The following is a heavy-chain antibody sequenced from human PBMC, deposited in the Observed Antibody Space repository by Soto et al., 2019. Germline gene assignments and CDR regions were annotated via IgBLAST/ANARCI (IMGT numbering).Heavy chain of an antibody. CDR2: INHSGST. CDR1: GGSFSGYY. Sequence: SETLSLTCAVYGGSFSGYYWSWIRQPPGKGLEWIGEINHSGSTNYNPSLKSRVTISVDTSKNQFSLKLSSVTAADTAVYYCARGHNDYIWGSYRSIYYYYYMDVWGKGTTVTVSS. J-gene: IGHJ6*03. CDR3: ARGHNDYIWGSYRSIYYYYYMDV. V-gene: IGHV4-34*01. D-gene: IGHD3-16*02.